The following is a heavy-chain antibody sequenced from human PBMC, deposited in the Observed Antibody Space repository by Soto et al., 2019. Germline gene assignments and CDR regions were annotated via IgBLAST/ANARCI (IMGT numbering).Heavy chain of an antibody. Sequence: QVQLVQSGAEVKKPGASVKISCKASGYTFTGYFMHWVRQAPGQGLEWMGIINPSRGSATYTQKFQGRVTMTRDTSTKIVYMELISLRSDDTAVYYCARGGESSGYLDYWGQGTLVTVSS. CDR2: INPSRGSA. CDR1: GYTFTGYF. V-gene: IGHV1-46*03. J-gene: IGHJ4*02. D-gene: IGHD3-22*01. CDR3: ARGGESSGYLDY.